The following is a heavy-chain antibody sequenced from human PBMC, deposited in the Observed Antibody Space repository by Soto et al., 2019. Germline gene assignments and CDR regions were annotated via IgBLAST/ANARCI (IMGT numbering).Heavy chain of an antibody. J-gene: IGHJ4*02. Sequence: PGESLKLCCKASGALFSIYWIGWVRQMPGKGLEWMGIIYPGDSDTRYNPSFQGQVTISVDKSTSTAYLKWNNLEASDTAIYYSARPEIPTRSTDYDPPFDLWGQGTLVTVSS. V-gene: IGHV5-51*03. CDR2: IYPGDSDT. CDR3: ARPEIPTRSTDYDPPFDL. D-gene: IGHD3-22*01. CDR1: GALFSIYW.